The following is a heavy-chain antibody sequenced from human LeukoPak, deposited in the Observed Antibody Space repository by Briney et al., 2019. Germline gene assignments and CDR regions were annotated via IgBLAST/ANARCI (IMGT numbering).Heavy chain of an antibody. CDR1: GFTFSSYA. CDR2: ISGSGGST. D-gene: IGHD5-18*01. V-gene: IGHV3-23*01. Sequence: PVGSLRLSCAASGFTFSSYAMSWVRQAPGKGLEWVSAISGSGGSTYYADSVKGRFTISRDNAKNSLYLQMNSLRAEDTAVYYCTRDKSGYSYGPEADYWGQGTLVTVSS. J-gene: IGHJ4*02. CDR3: TRDKSGYSYGPEADY.